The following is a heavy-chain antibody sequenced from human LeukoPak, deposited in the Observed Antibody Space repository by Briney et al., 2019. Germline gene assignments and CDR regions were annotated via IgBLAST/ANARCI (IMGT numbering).Heavy chain of an antibody. CDR2: IYHSGST. CDR1: GYSISSGYY. V-gene: IGHV4-38-2*02. J-gene: IGHJ4*02. Sequence: SETLSLTCTVSGYSISSGYYWGWIRQPPGKGLEWIGSIYHSGSTYYNPSLKSRVTISVDRSMHQFSLNLNSVTAADTAVYYCARDSTIVGAPFDYWGQGTLVTVSS. CDR3: ARDSTIVGAPFDY. D-gene: IGHD1-26*01.